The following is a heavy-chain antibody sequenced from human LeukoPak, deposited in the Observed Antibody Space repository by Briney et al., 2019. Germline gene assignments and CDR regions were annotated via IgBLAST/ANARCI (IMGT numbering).Heavy chain of an antibody. CDR2: ISSSGSTI. Sequence: GGSLRLSCAASGFTFSSYEMNWVRQAPGKGLEWVSCISSSGSTIYYADSVKGRFTISRDNAKNSLYLQMNSLRAEDTAVYYCARRGDTYGYLEDWGQGTLVTVSS. J-gene: IGHJ4*02. V-gene: IGHV3-48*03. D-gene: IGHD3-10*01. CDR1: GFTFSSYE. CDR3: ARRGDTYGYLED.